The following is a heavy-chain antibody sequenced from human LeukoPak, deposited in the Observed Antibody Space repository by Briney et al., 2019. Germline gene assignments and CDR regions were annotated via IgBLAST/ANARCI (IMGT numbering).Heavy chain of an antibody. D-gene: IGHD3-10*01. J-gene: IGHJ6*02. CDR2: IYYSGST. Sequence: SETLSLTCTVSGGSVSSGSYYWSWIRQPPGKGLEWIGYIYYSGSTNYNPSLKSRVTISVDTSKNQFSLKLSSVTAADTAVYYCARVNGLLWFGESQLYGMDVWGQGTTVTVSS. V-gene: IGHV4-61*01. CDR1: GGSVSSGSYY. CDR3: ARVNGLLWFGESQLYGMDV.